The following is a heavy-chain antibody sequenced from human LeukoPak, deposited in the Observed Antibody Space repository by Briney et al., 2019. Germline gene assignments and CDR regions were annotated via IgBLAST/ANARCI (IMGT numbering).Heavy chain of an antibody. V-gene: IGHV3-21*04. CDR1: GFTFSSYS. CDR3: AKVAPKYYDFWSGYQQFDP. D-gene: IGHD3-3*01. CDR2: ISSSSSYI. J-gene: IGHJ5*02. Sequence: GGSLRLSCAASGFTFSSYSMNWVRQAPGKGLEWVSSISSSSSYIYYADSVKSRFTISRDNSKNTLYLQMNSLRAEDTAVYYCAKVAPKYYDFWSGYQQFDPWGQGTLVTVSS.